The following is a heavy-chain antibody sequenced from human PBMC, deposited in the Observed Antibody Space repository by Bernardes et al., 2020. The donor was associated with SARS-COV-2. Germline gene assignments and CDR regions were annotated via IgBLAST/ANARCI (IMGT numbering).Heavy chain of an antibody. CDR2: INSDGSST. D-gene: IGHD1-26*01. Sequence: GGSLRLSCAASGFTFSSYCMHWVRQAPGKGLVWVSRINSDGSSTNYADSVKGRFTISRDNAKNTLYLQMNSLRAEDTAVYYCAKVRWAGWFDPWGQGTLVIVSS. CDR1: GFTFSSYC. CDR3: AKVRWAGWFDP. J-gene: IGHJ5*02. V-gene: IGHV3-74*01.